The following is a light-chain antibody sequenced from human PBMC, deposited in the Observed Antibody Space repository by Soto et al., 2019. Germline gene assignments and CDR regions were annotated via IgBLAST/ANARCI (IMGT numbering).Light chain of an antibody. Sequence: EIVLTQSPATLSLSPGERATLSCRASPSVSSYLAWYQQRPGQAPRLLIFDTSNRATDIPARFSGSGSGTDFTLTISGLEPEDFAVYYCQQRTNRPPITFGQGTRLEIK. CDR1: PSVSSY. CDR3: QQRTNRPPIT. CDR2: DTS. J-gene: IGKJ5*01. V-gene: IGKV3-11*01.